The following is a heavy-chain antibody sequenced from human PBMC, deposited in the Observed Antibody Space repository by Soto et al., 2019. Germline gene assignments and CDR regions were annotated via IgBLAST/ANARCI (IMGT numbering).Heavy chain of an antibody. V-gene: IGHV3-48*02. CDR3: AREGILNWFDP. CDR2: ISSSSTI. J-gene: IGHJ5*02. D-gene: IGHD3-10*01. Sequence: EVQLVESGGGLVQPGGSLRLSCAASGFTFSSYSMNWVRQAPGKGLEWVSYISSSSTIYYADSVKGRFTISRDNAKNSLYLQMNSLRDEDTAVYYCAREGILNWFDPWGQGTLVTVSS. CDR1: GFTFSSYS.